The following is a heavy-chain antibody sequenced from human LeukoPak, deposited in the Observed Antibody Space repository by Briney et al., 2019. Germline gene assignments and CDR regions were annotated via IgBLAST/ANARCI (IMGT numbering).Heavy chain of an antibody. CDR2: IKSRTAGGTT. V-gene: IGHV3-15*01. Sequence: GGSLRLSCAASGFTFSSAWMSWVRQAPGKGLEWVGRIKSRTAGGTTDYAAPVKGRFIISRDDSKNTLFLQMNSLKTEDTAVYYCSRIFYYGSTGYYPDHWGQGTLVTVSS. CDR3: SRIFYYGSTGYYPDH. J-gene: IGHJ4*02. D-gene: IGHD3-9*01. CDR1: GFTFSSAW.